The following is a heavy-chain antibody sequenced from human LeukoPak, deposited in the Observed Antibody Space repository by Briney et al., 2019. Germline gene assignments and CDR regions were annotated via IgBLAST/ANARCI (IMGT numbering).Heavy chain of an antibody. CDR3: ARKGPATAPFDC. Sequence: GGSLRLSCTASGFTFNDSGMSWVRLAPGKGLEWVSSITARGDGAAYADSVNGRFTISRDNSKNTLSLQMNSLRAEDTALYYCARKGPATAPFDCWGQGTLVTVSS. J-gene: IGHJ4*02. CDR1: GFTFNDSG. CDR2: ITARGDGA. D-gene: IGHD2-2*01. V-gene: IGHV3-23*01.